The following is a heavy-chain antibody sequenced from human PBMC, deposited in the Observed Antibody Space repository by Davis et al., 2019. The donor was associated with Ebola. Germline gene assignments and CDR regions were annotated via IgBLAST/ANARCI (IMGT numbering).Heavy chain of an antibody. CDR1: GFTFSSYW. Sequence: GESLKISCAASGFTFSSYWMSWVRQAPGKGLEWVAVVYFDGSYKYYGDSVKGRFTISRDNSNNTLYLQMNSLRADDTAVYYCARDSGLVVVPSAPAPLDHWGQGTLVTVSS. J-gene: IGHJ4*02. D-gene: IGHD2-2*01. CDR3: ARDSGLVVVPSAPAPLDH. CDR2: VYFDGSYK. V-gene: IGHV3-33*08.